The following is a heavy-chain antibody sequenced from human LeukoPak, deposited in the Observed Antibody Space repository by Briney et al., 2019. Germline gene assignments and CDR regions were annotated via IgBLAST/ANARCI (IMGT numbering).Heavy chain of an antibody. CDR2: IYYSGST. V-gene: IGHV4-31*03. Sequence: PSQTLSLTCTVSGGSISSGGYYWSWIRQHPGQGLEWIGYIYYSGSTYYNPSLKSRVTISVDTSKNQFSLKLSSVTAADTAVYYCARVTSHQYFDCWGQGTLVTVSS. D-gene: IGHD1-20*01. CDR1: GGSISSGGYY. CDR3: ARVTSHQYFDC. J-gene: IGHJ4*02.